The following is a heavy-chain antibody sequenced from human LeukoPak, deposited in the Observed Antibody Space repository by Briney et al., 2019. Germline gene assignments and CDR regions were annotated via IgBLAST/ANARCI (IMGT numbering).Heavy chain of an antibody. CDR2: IYYSGST. D-gene: IGHD3-10*01. V-gene: IGHV4-31*02. J-gene: IGHJ4*02. Sequence: KGXEWIGYIYYSGSTYYNPSLKSRVTISVDTSKNQFSLKLSSVTAADTAVYYCARITMVRGVTTFHYWGQGTLVTVSS. CDR3: ARITMVRGVTTFHY.